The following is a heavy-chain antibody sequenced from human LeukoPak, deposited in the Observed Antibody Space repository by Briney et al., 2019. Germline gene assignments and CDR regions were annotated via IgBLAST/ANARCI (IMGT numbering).Heavy chain of an antibody. CDR2: INHSGST. Sequence: PSETLSLTCAVYGGSFSGYYWSWIRQPPGKGLEWIGEINHSGSTNYNPSLKSRVTISVDTSKNQFSLKLSSVTAADTAVYYCARDFHGAWFDPWGQGTLVTVSS. J-gene: IGHJ5*02. CDR1: GGSFSGYY. D-gene: IGHD3-16*01. V-gene: IGHV4-34*01. CDR3: ARDFHGAWFDP.